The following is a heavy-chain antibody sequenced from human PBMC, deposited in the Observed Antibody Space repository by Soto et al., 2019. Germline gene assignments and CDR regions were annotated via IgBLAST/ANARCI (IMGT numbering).Heavy chain of an antibody. CDR1: GGSISSYY. D-gene: IGHD6-13*01. J-gene: IGHJ4*02. V-gene: IGHV4-59*01. CDR2: LYDSGST. CDR3: AASIAAARYYFDY. Sequence: QVQLQESGPGLVKPSETLSLTCTVSGGSISSYYWRWIRQPPGKGLEWIGYLYDSGSTNYNPSLKSRVTISVDTSKNQFSLKLSSVTAADTAVYYCAASIAAARYYFDYLGQGTLVTVSS.